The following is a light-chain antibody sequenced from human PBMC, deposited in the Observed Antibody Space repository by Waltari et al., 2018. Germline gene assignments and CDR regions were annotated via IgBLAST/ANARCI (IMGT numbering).Light chain of an antibody. CDR1: QSLLQSNGYNY. V-gene: IGKV2-28*01. Sequence: IVMTQSPLSLPVTPGEPASISCRSSQSLLQSNGYNYLDWYLQKPGQSPQLLSSFASTRASGVPDRFSGSGSGTDFTLKISRVEAEDIGVYYCMQALQTPITFGQGTRLE. J-gene: IGKJ5*01. CDR3: MQALQTPIT. CDR2: FAS.